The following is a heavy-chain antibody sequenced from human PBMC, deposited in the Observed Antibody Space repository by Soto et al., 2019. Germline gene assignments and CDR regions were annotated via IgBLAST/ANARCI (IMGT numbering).Heavy chain of an antibody. CDR3: AKDPHFVIFALMLGMDV. D-gene: IGHD3-3*01. Sequence: GGSLRLSCAASGFTFSSYAMSWVRQAPGKGLEWVSAISGSGGSTYYADSVKGRFTISRDNSKNTLYLQMNSLRAEDTAVYYCAKDPHFVIFALMLGMDVWGQGTTVTVSS. J-gene: IGHJ6*02. CDR1: GFTFSSYA. V-gene: IGHV3-23*01. CDR2: ISGSGGST.